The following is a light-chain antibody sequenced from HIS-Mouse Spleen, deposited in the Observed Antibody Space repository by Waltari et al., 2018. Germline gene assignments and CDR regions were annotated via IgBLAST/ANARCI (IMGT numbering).Light chain of an antibody. J-gene: IGLJ2*01. CDR3: CSYAGSSTFVV. Sequence: QSALTQPASVSGSPGQSITISCTGTSSDVGSYNLVSWYQQHPGKAPRRMIYEGSKRPSGVSNRFSGSKSGNTASLTISGLQAEDEAYYYCCSYAGSSTFVVFGGGTKLTVL. V-gene: IGLV2-23*03. CDR1: SSDVGSYNL. CDR2: EGS.